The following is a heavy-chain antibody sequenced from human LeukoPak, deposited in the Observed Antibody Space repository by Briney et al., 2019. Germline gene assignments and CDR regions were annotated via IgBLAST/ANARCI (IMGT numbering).Heavy chain of an antibody. V-gene: IGHV4-59*08. D-gene: IGHD3-22*01. CDR3: TGKYYYDSSGYYYADY. CDR2: IYYSGST. J-gene: IGHJ4*02. Sequence: SETLSLTCTVSGGSISSYYWSWIRQPPGKGLEWIGYIYYSGSTNYNPSLKSRVTISVDTSKNQFSLKLSSVTAADTAVYYCTGKYYYDSSGYYYADYWGQGTLVTVSS. CDR1: GGSISSYY.